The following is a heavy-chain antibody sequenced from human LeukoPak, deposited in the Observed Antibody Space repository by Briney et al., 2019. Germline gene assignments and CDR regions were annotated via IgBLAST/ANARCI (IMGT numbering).Heavy chain of an antibody. V-gene: IGHV1-69*05. CDR3: ARSPGGDGYKFDY. CDR2: IIPIFGTA. Sequence: SAKVSCKASGCTFSSYAISWVRQAPGQGLEWMGGIIPIFGTANYAQKFQGRVTITTDESTSTAYMELSSLRSEDTAVYYCARSPGGDGYKFDYWGQGTLVTVSS. CDR1: GCTFSSYA. D-gene: IGHD5-24*01. J-gene: IGHJ4*02.